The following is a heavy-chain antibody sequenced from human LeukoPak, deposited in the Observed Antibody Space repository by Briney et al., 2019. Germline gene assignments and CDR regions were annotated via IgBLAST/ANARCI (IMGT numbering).Heavy chain of an antibody. Sequence: GGSLRLSCAASGFTFSSYAMSWVRQAPGKGLEWVSAISGSGGSTYYADSVKGRFTISRDNSKNTLYLQMNSLRAEDTAVYYCAKNGVGAMAYYMDVWGKGTTVTVSS. CDR3: AKNGVGAMAYYMDV. CDR2: ISGSGGST. V-gene: IGHV3-23*01. CDR1: GFTFSSYA. D-gene: IGHD1-26*01. J-gene: IGHJ6*03.